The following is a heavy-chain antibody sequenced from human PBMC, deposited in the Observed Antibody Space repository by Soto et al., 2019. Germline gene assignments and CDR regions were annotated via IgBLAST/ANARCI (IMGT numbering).Heavy chain of an antibody. V-gene: IGHV3-30*18. Sequence: GGSLRLSCAASGFTFSSYGMHWVRQAPGKGLEWVAVISYDGSNKYYADSVKDRFTISRDNSKNTLYLQMNSLRAEDTAVYYCAKLPFLTGDPQFDYWGQGTLVTVSS. CDR1: GFTFSSYG. CDR2: ISYDGSNK. J-gene: IGHJ4*02. CDR3: AKLPFLTGDPQFDY. D-gene: IGHD7-27*01.